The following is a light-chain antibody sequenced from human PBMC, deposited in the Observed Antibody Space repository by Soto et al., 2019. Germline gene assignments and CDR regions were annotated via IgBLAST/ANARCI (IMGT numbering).Light chain of an antibody. CDR1: SSNIGSNY. CDR2: RNN. CDR3: AAWDDSLSSLL. Sequence: QSVLTQPPSASGTPGQRVTISCSGASSNIGSNYVYWYQQLPGMAPKLVIYRNNQRPSGVPDRFSGSKSGTSASLAISGLRSEDELQYSCAAWDDSLSSLLFGGGTKLTVL. J-gene: IGLJ2*01. V-gene: IGLV1-47*01.